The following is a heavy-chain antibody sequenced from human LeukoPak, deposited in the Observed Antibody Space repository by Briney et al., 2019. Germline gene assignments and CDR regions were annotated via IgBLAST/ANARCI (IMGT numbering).Heavy chain of an antibody. CDR1: EFSVGSNY. V-gene: IGHV3-66*01. J-gene: IGHJ4*02. CDR2: IYSGGST. D-gene: IGHD3-10*01. Sequence: GGSLRLSCAASEFSVGSNYMTWVRQAPGKGLEWVSLIYSGGSTYYADSVKGRFTISRDNSKNTLYLQMNSLRAEDTAVYYCAAPHYGSGWWYFDYWGQGTLVTVSS. CDR3: AAPHYGSGWWYFDY.